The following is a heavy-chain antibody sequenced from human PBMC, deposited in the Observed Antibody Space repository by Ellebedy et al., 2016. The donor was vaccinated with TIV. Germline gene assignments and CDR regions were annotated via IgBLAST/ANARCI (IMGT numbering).Heavy chain of an antibody. CDR2: INPNNGGT. J-gene: IGHJ4*02. Sequence: ASVKVSCXASGYTFTGNYIHWVRQAPGQGLEWMGWINPNNGGTSYAQRFQGRVTMTWDMSISTGYMELSSLRSDDTALYYCAREMLGDNKSFDYWGQGTLVTVSS. CDR1: GYTFTGNY. CDR3: AREMLGDNKSFDY. D-gene: IGHD1-26*01. V-gene: IGHV1-2*02.